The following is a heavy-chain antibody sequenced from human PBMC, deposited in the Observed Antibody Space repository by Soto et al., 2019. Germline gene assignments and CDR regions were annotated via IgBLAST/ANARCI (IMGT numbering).Heavy chain of an antibody. D-gene: IGHD2-15*01. CDR3: AYLPCSGGSCYWFSFSGMDV. J-gene: IGHJ6*02. V-gene: IGHV2-5*02. Sequence: QITLKESGPTLVKPTQTLTLTCTSSGFSLSNSGVGMAWIRQPPGKALEWLALMYWDDDKRYRPSLDSRLTITKDTSKHPVVLTMTHKDSVDTATYYCAYLPCSGGSCYWFSFSGMDVWGQGTTVTVSS. CDR2: MYWDDDK. CDR1: GFSLSNSGVG.